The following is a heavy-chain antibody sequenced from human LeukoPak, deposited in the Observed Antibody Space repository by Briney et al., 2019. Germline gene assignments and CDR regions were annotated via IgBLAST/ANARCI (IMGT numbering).Heavy chain of an antibody. J-gene: IGHJ5*02. CDR1: GYTFTGYY. Sequence: ASVKVSCKASGYTFTGYYMHWVRQAPGQALEWMGWINPNSGGTNYAQKFQGRVTMTRDTSISTAYMELSRLRSDDTAVYYCARHLLGFCSGGSCFTFDPWGQGTLVTVSS. V-gene: IGHV1-2*02. CDR3: ARHLLGFCSGGSCFTFDP. D-gene: IGHD2-15*01. CDR2: INPNSGGT.